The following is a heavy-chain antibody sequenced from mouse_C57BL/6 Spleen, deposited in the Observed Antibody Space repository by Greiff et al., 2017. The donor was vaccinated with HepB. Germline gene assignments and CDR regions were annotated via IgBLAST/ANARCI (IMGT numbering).Heavy chain of an antibody. V-gene: IGHV1-47*01. CDR1: GYTFTTYP. CDR3: ARKKEEYYGSSFYLDY. CDR2: FHPYNDDT. Sequence: VQLQQSGAELVKPGASVKMSCKASGYTFTTYPIEWMKQNHGKSLEWIGNFHPYNDDTKYNEKFKGKATLTVEKSSSTVYLELSRLTSDDSAVYYCARKKEEYYGSSFYLDYWGQGTTLTVSS. J-gene: IGHJ2*01. D-gene: IGHD1-1*01.